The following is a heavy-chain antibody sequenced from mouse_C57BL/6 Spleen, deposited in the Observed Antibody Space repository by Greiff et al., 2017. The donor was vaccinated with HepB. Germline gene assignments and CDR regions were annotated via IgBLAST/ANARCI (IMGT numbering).Heavy chain of an antibody. CDR1: GYSITSGYY. V-gene: IGHV3-6*01. CDR2: ISYDGSN. J-gene: IGHJ3*01. CDR3: AIILNWPWFAY. D-gene: IGHD4-1*01. Sequence: ESGPGLVKPSQSLSLTCSVTGYSITSGYYWNWIRQFPGNKLEWMGYISYDGSNNYNPSLKNRISITRDTSKNQFFLKLNSVTTEDTATYYCAIILNWPWFAYWGQGTLVTVSA.